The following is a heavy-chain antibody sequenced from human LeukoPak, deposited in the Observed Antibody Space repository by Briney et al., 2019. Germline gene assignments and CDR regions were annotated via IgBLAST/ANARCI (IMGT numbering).Heavy chain of an antibody. V-gene: IGHV1-2*02. CDR3: ARVGAYYDSSGYFDY. D-gene: IGHD3-22*01. CDR2: INPNSGGT. Sequence: ASVKVSCKASGYTFTGYYMHWVRQAPGQGLEWMGWINPNSGGTNYAQKFQGRVTMTGDTSISTAYMELSRLRSDDTAVYYCARVGAYYDSSGYFDYWGQGTLVTVSS. CDR1: GYTFTGYY. J-gene: IGHJ4*02.